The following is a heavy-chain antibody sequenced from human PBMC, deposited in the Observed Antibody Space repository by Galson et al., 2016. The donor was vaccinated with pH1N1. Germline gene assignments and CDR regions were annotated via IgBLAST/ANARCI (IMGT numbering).Heavy chain of an antibody. D-gene: IGHD2-15*01. V-gene: IGHV3-74*01. Sequence: SLRLSCAASGFPFSDYWMHWVRQAPGKGLVWDARIDNDGRGTSHADSVRGRFAISRDNAENMLYLQMNSLRTDDTAVYYCARNWWGIDYWGQGALVTVSS. CDR2: IDNDGRGT. J-gene: IGHJ4*02. CDR1: GFPFSDYW. CDR3: ARNWWGIDY.